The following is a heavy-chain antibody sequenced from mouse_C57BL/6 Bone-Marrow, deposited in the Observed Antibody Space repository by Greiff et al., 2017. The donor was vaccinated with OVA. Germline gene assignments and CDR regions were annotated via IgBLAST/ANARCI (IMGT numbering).Heavy chain of an antibody. CDR2: IISGGSCT. Sequence: EVHLVESGGDLVKPGGSLKLSCAASGFTFSSYGMSWVRQTPDKRLEWVATIISGGSCTYYPATVKGRFTISRDNAKNTMYLQMSSLKSEDTAMYYCARHPFYYGSSYWYFDVWGTGNTVTVSS. D-gene: IGHD1-1*01. CDR3: ARHPFYYGSSYWYFDV. J-gene: IGHJ1*03. V-gene: IGHV5-6*01. CDR1: GFTFSSYG.